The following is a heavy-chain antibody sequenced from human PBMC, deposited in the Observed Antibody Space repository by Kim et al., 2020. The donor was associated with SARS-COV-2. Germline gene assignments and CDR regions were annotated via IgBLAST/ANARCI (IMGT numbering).Heavy chain of an antibody. Sequence: DSVKGRFTISRDNSKNTLYLQMNSLRAEDTAVYYCAKALYCSGGSCYFDYWGQGTLVTVSS. D-gene: IGHD2-15*01. V-gene: IGHV3-23*01. J-gene: IGHJ4*02. CDR3: AKALYCSGGSCYFDY.